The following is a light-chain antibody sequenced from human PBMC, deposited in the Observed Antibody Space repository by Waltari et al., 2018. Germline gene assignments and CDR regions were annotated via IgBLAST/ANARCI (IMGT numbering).Light chain of an antibody. J-gene: IGKJ4*01. Sequence: EIVLTQSPGILSLSSGERATLSCRASQRLGSNFLAWYQQRPGQGPRLLISATSTRATGVPDRFSAGGSGTDFTLTISSLEPEDFAVYYCQHRYNWGLAFGGGTKVEIK. V-gene: IGKV3D-20*02. CDR2: ATS. CDR1: QRLGSNF. CDR3: QHRYNWGLA.